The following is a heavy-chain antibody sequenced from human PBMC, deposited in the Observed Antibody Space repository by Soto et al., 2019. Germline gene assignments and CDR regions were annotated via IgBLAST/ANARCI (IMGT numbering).Heavy chain of an antibody. D-gene: IGHD6-19*01. CDR1: GYTFTSNA. CDR3: ARVRRIAVAGNLYNWFDP. V-gene: IGHV1-3*01. CDR2: INAGNGNT. J-gene: IGHJ5*02. Sequence: GTSVKLSCKDSGYTFTSNAMHWVRQAPGQRPEWMGWINAGNGNTKYSQKFQGRVTITRDTSASTAYMELSSLRSEDTAVYYCARVRRIAVAGNLYNWFDPWGQGTLVTVSS.